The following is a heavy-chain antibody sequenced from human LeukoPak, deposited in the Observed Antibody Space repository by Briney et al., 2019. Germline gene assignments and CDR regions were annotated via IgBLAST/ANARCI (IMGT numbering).Heavy chain of an antibody. CDR2: ISYDGSNK. CDR3: AKSTWVY. V-gene: IGHV3-30*18. Sequence: PGGSLRLSCAASGFTFSSYGMHWVRQAPGKGLEWVAVISYDGSNKYYADSVKGRFTISRDNSKNTLYLQMNSLRAEDTAVYYCAKSTWVYWGQGTLVTVPS. CDR1: GFTFSSYG. J-gene: IGHJ4*02. D-gene: IGHD1-26*01.